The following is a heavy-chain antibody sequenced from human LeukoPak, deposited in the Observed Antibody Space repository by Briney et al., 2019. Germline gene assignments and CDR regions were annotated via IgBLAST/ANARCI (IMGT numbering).Heavy chain of an antibody. Sequence: ASVKVSCKTSGYTFTSYVISWVRQAPGQGLEWMGWISAYNGNTNYAQKLQGRVTMTTDTSTSTAYMELRSLRSDDTAVYYCARVAPISVRSGSSYDYWGQGTLVTVSS. D-gene: IGHD3-10*01. CDR3: ARVAPISVRSGSSYDY. CDR2: ISAYNGNT. CDR1: GYTFTSYV. J-gene: IGHJ4*02. V-gene: IGHV1-18*01.